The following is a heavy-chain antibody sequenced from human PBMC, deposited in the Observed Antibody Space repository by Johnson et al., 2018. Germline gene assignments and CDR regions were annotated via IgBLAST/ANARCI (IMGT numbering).Heavy chain of an antibody. V-gene: IGHV3-23*04. CDR1: GFTFDDYA. CDR3: AFNVDSSGYSYYYYYMDV. Sequence: VQLVQSGGGLVQPGRSLRLSCAASGFTFDDYAMSWVRQAPGKGLEWVSAMSGSGGSTYYEDSGKGRFTISRDNSKNSLYLQMNSLRSEDTAVYYCAFNVDSSGYSYYYYYMDVWGKGTTVTVSS. CDR2: MSGSGGST. J-gene: IGHJ6*03. D-gene: IGHD3-22*01.